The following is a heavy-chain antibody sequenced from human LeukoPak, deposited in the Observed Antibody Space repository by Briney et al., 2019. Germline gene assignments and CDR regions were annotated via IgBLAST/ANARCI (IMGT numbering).Heavy chain of an antibody. CDR3: ASATPANDY. V-gene: IGHV3-48*03. Sequence: GGSLRLSCAASGFTFSSYDMNWVRQAPGRELEWISYISYISDSGTTIYYADSVKGRFTISRDNSKNTLYLQVNSLRAEDTAVYYCASATPANDYWGQGTLVTVSS. J-gene: IGHJ4*02. CDR2: YISYISDSGTTI. CDR1: GFTFSSYD.